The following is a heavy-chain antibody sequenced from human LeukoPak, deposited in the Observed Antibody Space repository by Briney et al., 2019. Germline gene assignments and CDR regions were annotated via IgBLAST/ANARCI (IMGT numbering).Heavy chain of an antibody. CDR3: ARVELGVVTKWFLR. CDR1: VGSVSSYRAV. J-gene: IGHJ1*01. D-gene: IGHD2-21*02. Sequence: SQTLPLTRPSSVGSVSSYRAVWNWIRQSPSRGLEWLGRTYYRSKWYNDYAVSVKSRITIKPDTSRNQFSLQLYSATPGDKAAVCYARVELGVVTKWFLRWGQGTLVTVSS. CDR2: TYYRSKWYN. V-gene: IGHV6-1*01.